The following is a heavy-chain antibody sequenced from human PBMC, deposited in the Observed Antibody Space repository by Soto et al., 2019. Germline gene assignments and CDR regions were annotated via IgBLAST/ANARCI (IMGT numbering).Heavy chain of an antibody. J-gene: IGHJ4*02. CDR2: IKSKTDGGTT. CDR3: TTDSDYGDYVGGFGYFDY. CDR1: GFTFSNAW. Sequence: GGSLRLSCAASGFTFSNAWMSWVRQAPGKGLEWVGRIKSKTDGGTTDYVAPVKGRFTISRDDSKNTLYLQMNSLKTEDTAVYYCTTDSDYGDYVGGFGYFDYWGQGTLVTVSS. D-gene: IGHD4-17*01. V-gene: IGHV3-15*01.